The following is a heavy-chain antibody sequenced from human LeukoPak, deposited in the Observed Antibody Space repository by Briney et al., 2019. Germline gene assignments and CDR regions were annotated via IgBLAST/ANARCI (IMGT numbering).Heavy chain of an antibody. CDR1: GFTFSIYA. CDR2: ICGGGDTT. CDR3: AEGRGGSCYSGLDS. Sequence: EGSLRLSCAASGFTFSIYAMSWVRLAPGKELEWVSSICGGGDTTYYADSVKGRFTISRDTSKNTLYLQMDGLRAEDMATYYCAEGRGGSCYSGLDSWGQGTLVTVSS. D-gene: IGHD2-15*01. J-gene: IGHJ4*02. V-gene: IGHV3-23*01.